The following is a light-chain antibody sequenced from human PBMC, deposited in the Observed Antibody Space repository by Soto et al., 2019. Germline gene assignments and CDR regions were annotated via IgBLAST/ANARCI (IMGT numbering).Light chain of an antibody. CDR2: GAS. J-gene: IGKJ1*01. V-gene: IGKV3-20*01. Sequence: EIVLTQSPGTLSLSPGERATLSCMATQSVSSSYLARYQQKPGQAPRLLIYGASSRATGIPDRFSGSGSGTDFTLSISRLEPEDFAVYYCQQYGSSSSTFGQGTKVEIK. CDR1: QSVSSSY. CDR3: QQYGSSSST.